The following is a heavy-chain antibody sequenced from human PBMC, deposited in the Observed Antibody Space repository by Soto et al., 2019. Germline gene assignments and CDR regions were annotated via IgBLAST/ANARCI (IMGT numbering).Heavy chain of an antibody. CDR1: GFSFGDSY. V-gene: IGHV3-11*06. J-gene: IGHJ4*02. Sequence: QVQLVESGGGLVKPGGSLRLACAASGFSFGDSYMSWVRQAPGKGLEWPSYISGGSSYTNYADAVKGRFTISRDNAKRSLYLEMNSLRADDTAVYYCAKTLVAASGYYFDHWGQGNVVTVSS. CDR3: AKTLVAASGYYFDH. CDR2: ISGGSSYT. D-gene: IGHD2-21*01.